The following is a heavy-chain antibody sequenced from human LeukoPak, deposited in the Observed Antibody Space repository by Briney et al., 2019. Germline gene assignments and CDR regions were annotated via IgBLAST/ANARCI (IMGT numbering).Heavy chain of an antibody. CDR3: ARVIRGVVPADVNWFDP. V-gene: IGHV1-69*13. Sequence: SVNVSCKASGGTFSSYAISWVRQAPGQGLEWMGGIIPIFGTANYAQKFQGRVTITADESTSTAYMELSSLRSEDTAVYYCARVIRGVVPADVNWFDPWGQGTLVTVSS. J-gene: IGHJ5*02. CDR1: GGTFSSYA. CDR2: IIPIFGTA. D-gene: IGHD2-2*01.